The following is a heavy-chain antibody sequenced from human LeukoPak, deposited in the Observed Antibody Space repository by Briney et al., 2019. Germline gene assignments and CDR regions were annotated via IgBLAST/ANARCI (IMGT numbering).Heavy chain of an antibody. CDR1: GYTFTSYG. D-gene: IGHD3-22*01. CDR2: ISAYNGNT. V-gene: IGHV1-18*01. J-gene: IGHJ4*02. Sequence: ASVKVSCKASGYTFTSYGISWVRQAPGQGLEWMGWISAYNGNTNYAQKLQGRVTMTTDTSTSTAYMELSSLRSEDTAVYYCARGYYDSSGYYYLGYWGQGTLVTVSS. CDR3: ARGYYDSSGYYYLGY.